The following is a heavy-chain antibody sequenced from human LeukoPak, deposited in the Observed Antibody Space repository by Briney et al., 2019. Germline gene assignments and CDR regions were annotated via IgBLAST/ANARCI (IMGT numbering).Heavy chain of an antibody. J-gene: IGHJ4*02. Sequence: ASVKVSCKASGYTFTGYYMHWVRQAPGQGLEWMGWINPNSGGTNYAQKFQGRVTMTRDTSISTAYMELSRLRSDDTAVYYCARDPSGGYYFDYWGQGTLVTVSS. V-gene: IGHV1-2*02. CDR1: GYTFTGYY. CDR2: INPNSGGT. CDR3: ARDPSGGYYFDY. D-gene: IGHD2-8*02.